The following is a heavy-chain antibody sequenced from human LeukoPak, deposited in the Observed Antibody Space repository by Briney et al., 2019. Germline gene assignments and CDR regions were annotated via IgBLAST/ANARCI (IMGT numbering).Heavy chain of an antibody. D-gene: IGHD6-19*01. CDR2: ISYDGSNK. CDR1: GFTFSSYD. V-gene: IGHV3-30*18. J-gene: IGHJ3*02. Sequence: PGGSLRLSCAASGFTFSSYDIHWVRQAPGKGLEWVAVISYDGSNKYYAESVMGRFTISRDNSKNTLYLLMNSLRAEDTAVYYCAKVRVVAGLFDAFDIWGQGTMVTVSS. CDR3: AKVRVVAGLFDAFDI.